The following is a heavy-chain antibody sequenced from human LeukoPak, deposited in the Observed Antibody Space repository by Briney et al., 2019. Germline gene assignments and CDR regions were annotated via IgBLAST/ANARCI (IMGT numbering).Heavy chain of an antibody. D-gene: IGHD1-26*01. Sequence: GASVKVSCKASGYTFISYGITWVRQAPGQGLEWMGWISPYSSKTNYAQSLQGRVTMTTDPSPSTAYMELRSLRSDDTAVYYCAREGGVGPTAPPDYYSYQMDVWGKGTTVTVSS. V-gene: IGHV1-18*01. CDR2: ISPYSSKT. J-gene: IGHJ6*03. CDR1: GYTFISYG. CDR3: AREGGVGPTAPPDYYSYQMDV.